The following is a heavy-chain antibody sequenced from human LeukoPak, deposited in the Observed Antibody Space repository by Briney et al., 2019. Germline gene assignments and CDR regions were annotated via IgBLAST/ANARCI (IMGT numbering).Heavy chain of an antibody. Sequence: GGSLRLSCAASGFTFSSYGMHWVRQAPGKGLEWVAVISYDGSNKYYADSVKGRFTISRDNSKNTLYLQMNSLRAEDTAVYYCARCPYYDFWSGDRPDHFDYWGQGTLVTVSS. CDR1: GFTFSSYG. V-gene: IGHV3-30*03. CDR2: ISYDGSNK. J-gene: IGHJ4*02. CDR3: ARCPYYDFWSGDRPDHFDY. D-gene: IGHD3-3*01.